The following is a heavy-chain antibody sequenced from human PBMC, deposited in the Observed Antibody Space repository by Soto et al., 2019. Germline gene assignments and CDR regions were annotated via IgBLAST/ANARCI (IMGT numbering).Heavy chain of an antibody. CDR3: ARGHYSSGWPIDH. V-gene: IGHV4-59*01. CDR1: GDSFSDYY. J-gene: IGHJ4*02. Sequence: QVQLQESGPGLVKPSETLTLTCTVSGDSFSDYYWNWIRQVPGKGLERIGFVFHSATTSYNPSLKTRVAISDDTSKKQFSRRLTSVSAADTAIYYCARGHYSSGWPIDHWGQGILVTVSS. D-gene: IGHD6-19*01. CDR2: VFHSATT.